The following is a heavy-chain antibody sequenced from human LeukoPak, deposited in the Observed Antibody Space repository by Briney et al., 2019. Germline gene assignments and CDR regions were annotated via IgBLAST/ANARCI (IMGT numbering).Heavy chain of an antibody. CDR3: ARARVDYGDYSLDY. V-gene: IGHV4-59*01. CDR1: GGSISSYY. Sequence: SETLPLTCTVSGGSISSYYRSWIRQPPGKELEWIGYIYYSGSTNYNPSLKSRVTISVVTSKNQFSLKLSSVTAADTAVYYCARARVDYGDYSLDYWGQGTLVTVSS. CDR2: IYYSGST. D-gene: IGHD4-17*01. J-gene: IGHJ4*02.